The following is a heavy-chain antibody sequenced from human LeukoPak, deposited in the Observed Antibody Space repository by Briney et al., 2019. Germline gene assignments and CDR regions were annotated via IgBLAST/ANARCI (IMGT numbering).Heavy chain of an antibody. Sequence: PSETLSLTCTVSGGSISTYYWSWIRQPPGKGLEWIGYIYYSGSTNYNPSLKSRVTISVDTSKNQFSLKLSSVTAADTAVYYCARGGYYGSGNDFRVDPWGQGTLVTVSS. CDR3: ARGGYYGSGNDFRVDP. D-gene: IGHD3-10*01. J-gene: IGHJ5*02. CDR1: GGSISTYY. CDR2: IYYSGST. V-gene: IGHV4-59*01.